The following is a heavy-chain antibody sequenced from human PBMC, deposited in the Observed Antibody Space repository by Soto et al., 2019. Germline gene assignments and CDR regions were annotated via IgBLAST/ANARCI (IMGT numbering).Heavy chain of an antibody. D-gene: IGHD1-26*01. V-gene: IGHV4-59*01. CDR3: AKGGLHGRGDWFDP. CDR2: IYHGGRS. CDR1: RGSINNYY. J-gene: IGHJ5*02. Sequence: PXATMSLPGTVSRGSINNYYWSCIGQTPGKGLEWIANIYHGGRSNYSPSLKSRVIISVDTPNNQFSLTLTSVTAADTAVYYCAKGGLHGRGDWFDPSGQRTPVTVSS.